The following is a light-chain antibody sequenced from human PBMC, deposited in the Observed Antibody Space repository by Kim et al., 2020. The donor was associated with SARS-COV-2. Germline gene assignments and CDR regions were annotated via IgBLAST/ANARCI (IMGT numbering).Light chain of an antibody. J-gene: IGKJ1*01. CDR1: QSLLYNSDNKDY. Sequence: DIVMTQSPDSLAVSLGERATINCKSGQSLLYNSDNKDYLAWYQQKPGQPPKLLIYWASTRESGVPDRFSGSGSETDFTLTISSLQAEDVAVYYCHQYYDAPRTFGQGTRVDIK. V-gene: IGKV4-1*01. CDR2: WAS. CDR3: HQYYDAPRT.